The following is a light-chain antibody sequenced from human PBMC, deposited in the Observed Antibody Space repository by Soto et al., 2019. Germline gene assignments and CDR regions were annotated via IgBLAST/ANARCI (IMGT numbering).Light chain of an antibody. J-gene: IGLJ1*01. Sequence: QSVPTQPASVSGSLGQSITISCTGTSSDVGAYNYVSWYQQHPGKAPKLMIYEVSYRPSGVSNRFSGSKSGNTASLSISGLQAEDEPDYYCNSYTTSSTCVFGTGTKLTVL. V-gene: IGLV2-14*01. CDR2: EVS. CDR3: NSYTTSSTCV. CDR1: SSDVGAYNY.